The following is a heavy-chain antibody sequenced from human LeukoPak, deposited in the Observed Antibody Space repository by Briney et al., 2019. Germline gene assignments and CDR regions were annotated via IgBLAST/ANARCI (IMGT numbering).Heavy chain of an antibody. J-gene: IGHJ4*02. CDR2: IYTSGST. Sequence: SETLSLTCAVYGGSFGGYYWSWIRQPAGKGLEWIGRIYTSGSTNYNPSLKSRVTISVDTSKNQFSLKLSSVTAADTAVYYCARHDYDSSGYYSVFDYWGQGTLVTVSS. D-gene: IGHD3-22*01. CDR3: ARHDYDSSGYYSVFDY. V-gene: IGHV4-59*10. CDR1: GGSFGGYY.